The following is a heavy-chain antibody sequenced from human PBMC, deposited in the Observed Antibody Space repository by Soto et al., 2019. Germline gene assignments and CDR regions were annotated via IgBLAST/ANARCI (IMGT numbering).Heavy chain of an antibody. V-gene: IGHV3-9*01. J-gene: IGHJ3*02. CDR1: GFTFDDYA. Sequence: VQLVESGGGLVQPGRSLRLSCAASGFTFDDYAMHWVRQAPGKGLEWVSGISWNSGSIGYADSVKGRFTISRDNAKNSLYLQMNSLRAEDTALYYCAKDLVWYSSSWVNAFDIWGQGTMVTVSS. CDR2: ISWNSGSI. D-gene: IGHD6-13*01. CDR3: AKDLVWYSSSWVNAFDI.